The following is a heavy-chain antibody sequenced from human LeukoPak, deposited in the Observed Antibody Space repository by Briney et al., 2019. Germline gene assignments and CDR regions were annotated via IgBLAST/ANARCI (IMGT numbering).Heavy chain of an antibody. J-gene: IGHJ4*02. Sequence: PGGSLRLSCAASAFALSTYTMEWVRLAPGKGLEWVSSFNPDSKYIYYRDSVRGRFTISRDNAKNSLYLQMNSLRVEDTAVYFCARNWGYFDYWGQGTLVTVSS. CDR2: FNPDSKYI. CDR1: AFALSTYT. CDR3: ARNWGYFDY. V-gene: IGHV3-21*01. D-gene: IGHD7-27*01.